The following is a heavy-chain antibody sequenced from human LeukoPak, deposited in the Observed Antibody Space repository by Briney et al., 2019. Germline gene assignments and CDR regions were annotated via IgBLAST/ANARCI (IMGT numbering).Heavy chain of an antibody. CDR1: GYTFTSYA. D-gene: IGHD5-18*01. V-gene: IGHV1-18*01. CDR2: ISTYNGNT. J-gene: IGHJ3*02. Sequence: GASVKVSCKASGYTFTSYAINWVRQAPGQGLEWMGWISTYNGNTNYAQKLQGRVTMTTDTSTSTAYMELRSLRSDDTAVYYCARYTAKDAFDIWGQGTMVTVSS. CDR3: ARYTAKDAFDI.